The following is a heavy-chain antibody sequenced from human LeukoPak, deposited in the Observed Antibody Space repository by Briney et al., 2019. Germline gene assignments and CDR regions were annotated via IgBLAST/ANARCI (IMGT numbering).Heavy chain of an antibody. CDR2: ISSSGSTI. Sequence: GGSLRLSCAASGFTFSSYEMNWLRQAPGKGLELVSYISSSGSTIYYADSVKGRFTISRDNAKNSLYLQMNSLRAEDTAVYYWARSCAGSSGWYWAQTYDAFDIWGQGTMVTVSS. V-gene: IGHV3-48*03. J-gene: IGHJ3*02. D-gene: IGHD6-19*01. CDR1: GFTFSSYE. CDR3: ARSCAGSSGWYWAQTYDAFDI.